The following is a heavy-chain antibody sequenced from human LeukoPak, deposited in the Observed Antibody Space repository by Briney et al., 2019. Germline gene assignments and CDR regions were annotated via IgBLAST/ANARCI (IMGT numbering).Heavy chain of an antibody. D-gene: IGHD5-24*01. J-gene: IGHJ3*02. Sequence: GGSLRLSCAASGFTVSSNYMGWVRQAPGKGLECVSVIYSGGSTYYADSVKGRFTISRDNSRNTLYLQMNSLRAEDTAVYYCARADGSTILGAFDIWGQGTMVTVSS. CDR1: GFTVSSNY. V-gene: IGHV3-53*01. CDR3: ARADGSTILGAFDI. CDR2: IYSGGST.